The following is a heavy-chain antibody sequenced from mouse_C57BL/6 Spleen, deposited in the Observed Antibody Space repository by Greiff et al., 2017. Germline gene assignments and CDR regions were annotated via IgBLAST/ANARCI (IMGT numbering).Heavy chain of an antibody. V-gene: IGHV5-4*03. D-gene: IGHD4-1*02. CDR3: ARGSTNNWDGAMDY. J-gene: IGHJ4*01. Sequence: EVKLVESGGGLVKPGGSLKLSCAASGFTFSSYAMSWVRQTPEKRLEWVATISDGGSYTYYPDNVKGRFTISRDNAKNNRYLQMSHLKSEDTAMYYCARGSTNNWDGAMDYWGQGTSVTVSS. CDR1: GFTFSSYA. CDR2: ISDGGSYT.